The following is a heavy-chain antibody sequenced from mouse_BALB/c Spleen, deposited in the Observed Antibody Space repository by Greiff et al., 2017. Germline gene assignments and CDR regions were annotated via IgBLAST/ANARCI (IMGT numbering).Heavy chain of an antibody. CDR3: ARHEGGEAMDY. CDR2: ISSGGSYT. V-gene: IGHV5-9-3*01. CDR1: GFTFSSYA. Sequence: EVMLVESGGGLVKPGGSLKLSCAASGFTFSSYAMSWVRQTPEKRLEWVATISSGGSYTYYPDSVKGRFTISRDNAKNTLYLQMSSLRSEDTAMYYCARHEGGEAMDYWGQGTSVTVSS. J-gene: IGHJ4*01.